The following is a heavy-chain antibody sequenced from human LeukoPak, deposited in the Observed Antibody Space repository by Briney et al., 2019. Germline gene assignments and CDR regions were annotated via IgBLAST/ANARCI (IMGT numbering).Heavy chain of an antibody. CDR3: ARGEGYSSSWYQPHFDY. J-gene: IGHJ4*02. CDR1: GGSISSSNW. D-gene: IGHD6-13*01. V-gene: IGHV4-4*02. CDR2: IYHSGST. Sequence: PSGTLSLTCAVSGGSISSSNWWSWVRQPPGKGLEWIGEIYHSGSTKYNPSLKSRVTISVDKSKNQFSLKLSSVTAADTAVYYCARGEGYSSSWYQPHFDYWGQGTLVTVSS.